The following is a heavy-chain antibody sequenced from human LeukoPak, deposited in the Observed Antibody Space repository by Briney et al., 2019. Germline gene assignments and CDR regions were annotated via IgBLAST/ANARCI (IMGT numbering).Heavy chain of an antibody. CDR2: IGGRDSGT. CDR1: GFIFSNYA. CDR3: AKWGDYDILTGYYDSDY. J-gene: IGHJ4*02. V-gene: IGHV3-23*01. Sequence: GGSLRLSCAASGFIFSNYAMSWVRQAPGKGLEWVSAIGGRDSGTYYADSVRGRFTVSRDDPKSTLYLQMNTLRAEDTAVYYCAKWGDYDILTGYYDSDYWGQGTLVIVSS. D-gene: IGHD3-9*01.